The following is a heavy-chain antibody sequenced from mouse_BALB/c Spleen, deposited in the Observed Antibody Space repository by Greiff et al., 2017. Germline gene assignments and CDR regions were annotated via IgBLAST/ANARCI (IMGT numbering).Heavy chain of an antibody. CDR2: ISYSGST. CDR1: GYSITSDYA. V-gene: IGHV3-2*02. Sequence: EVQLVESGPGLVKPSQSLSLTCTVTGYSITSDYAWNWIRQFPGNKLEWMGYISYSGSTSYNPSLKSRISITRDTSKNQFFLQLNSVTTEDTATYYCARWGTQTRYAMDYWGQGTSVTVSS. J-gene: IGHJ4*01. CDR3: ARWGTQTRYAMDY.